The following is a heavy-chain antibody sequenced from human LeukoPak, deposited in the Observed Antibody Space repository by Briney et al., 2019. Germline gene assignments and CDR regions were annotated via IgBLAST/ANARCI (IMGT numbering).Heavy chain of an antibody. CDR3: AKSTPQHSVTAMDY. CDR1: GFTFSSYG. V-gene: IGHV3-30*18. Sequence: PGGSLRLSCAASGFTFSSYGMHWVRQAPGKGLEWVAVISYDGSNKYYADSVKGRFTISRDNSKNTLYLQMNSLRAEDTAVYYCAKSTPQHSVTAMDYWGKGTTVTVSS. J-gene: IGHJ6*04. D-gene: IGHD1-14*01. CDR2: ISYDGSNK.